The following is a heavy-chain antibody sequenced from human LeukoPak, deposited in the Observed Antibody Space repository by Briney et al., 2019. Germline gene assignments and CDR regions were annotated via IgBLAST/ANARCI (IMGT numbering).Heavy chain of an antibody. CDR1: GGSISSYY. D-gene: IGHD6-13*01. CDR2: TYYSGST. Sequence: SETLSLTCTVSGGSISSYYWSWIRQPPGKGLEWIGYTYYSGSTNYNPSLKSRVTISVDTSKNQFSLKLSSVTAADTAVYYCARASGIAAAAPDYWGQGTLVTVSS. V-gene: IGHV4-59*01. CDR3: ARASGIAAAAPDY. J-gene: IGHJ4*02.